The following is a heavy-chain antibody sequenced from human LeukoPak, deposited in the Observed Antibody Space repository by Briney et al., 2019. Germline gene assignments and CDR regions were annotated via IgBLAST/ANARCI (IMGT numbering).Heavy chain of an antibody. CDR3: ASSMVRGVTYYYYGMDV. CDR2: ISYDGSNK. Sequence: GRSLRLSCAASGFTFSSYAMHWVRQAPGKGLEWVAVISYDGSNKYYADSVKGRFTISRDNSKNTLYLQMNSLRAEDTAVYYCASSMVRGVTYYYYGMDVWGTGTTVTVSS. D-gene: IGHD3-10*01. CDR1: GFTFSSYA. V-gene: IGHV3-30*04. J-gene: IGHJ6*04.